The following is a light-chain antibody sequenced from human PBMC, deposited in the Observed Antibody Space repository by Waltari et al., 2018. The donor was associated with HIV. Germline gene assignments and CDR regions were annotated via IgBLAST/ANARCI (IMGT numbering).Light chain of an antibody. CDR1: QSINDY. CDR3: QQSYDMHT. Sequence: TITCRASQSINDYLNWYQQKPGKAPKLLIYGASTLESGVPSRFSGSGSGRDFALTISSLQPDDFATYYCQQSYDMHTFGQGTKLDIK. CDR2: GAS. J-gene: IGKJ2*01. V-gene: IGKV1-39*01.